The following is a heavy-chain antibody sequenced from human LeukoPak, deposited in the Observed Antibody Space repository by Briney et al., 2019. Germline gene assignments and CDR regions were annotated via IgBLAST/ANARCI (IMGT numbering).Heavy chain of an antibody. V-gene: IGHV3-23*01. D-gene: IGHD6-13*01. J-gene: IGHJ4*02. CDR3: AKDVGGRSVSSSWYGY. CDR2: ISGSGGST. CDR1: GFTFSSYG. Sequence: GGSLRLSCAASGFTFSSYGMSWVRQAPGKGLEWVSAISGSGGSTYYADSVKGRFTISRDNSKNTLYLQMNSLRAEDTAVYYCAKDVGGRSVSSSWYGYWGQGTLVTVSS.